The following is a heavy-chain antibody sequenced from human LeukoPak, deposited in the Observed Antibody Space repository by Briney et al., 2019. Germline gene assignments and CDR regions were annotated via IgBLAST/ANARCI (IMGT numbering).Heavy chain of an antibody. V-gene: IGHV3-48*04. D-gene: IGHD3-16*01. CDR3: AGRRVLDASFEY. CDR1: GFTFSSYS. Sequence: GGSLRLSCAASGFTFSSYSMNWVRQAPGKGLEWVSYISSSGSTIYYADSVKGRFTISRDNAKNTLFLQMNRLRAEDTAVYYCAGRRVLDASFEYWGQGTLVTVSS. CDR2: ISSSGSTI. J-gene: IGHJ4*02.